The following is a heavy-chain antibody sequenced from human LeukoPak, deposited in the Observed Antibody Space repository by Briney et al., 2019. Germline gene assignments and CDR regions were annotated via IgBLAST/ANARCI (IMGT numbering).Heavy chain of an antibody. V-gene: IGHV3-66*01. Sequence: PGGSLRLSCAASGFIVNTNYMTWVRQAPGRGLEWVSFIYADGTTYYADSVKGRFTISRDNSKNSLYLQMNSLRAEDTAVYYCARDPGYNYGFDYWGQGTLVTVSS. CDR2: IYADGTT. J-gene: IGHJ4*02. CDR3: ARDPGYNYGFDY. D-gene: IGHD5-18*01. CDR1: GFIVNTNY.